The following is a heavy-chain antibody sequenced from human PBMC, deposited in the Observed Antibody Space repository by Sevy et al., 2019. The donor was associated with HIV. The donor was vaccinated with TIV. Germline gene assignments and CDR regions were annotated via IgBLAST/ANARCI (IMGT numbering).Heavy chain of an antibody. Sequence: SETLSLTYTVSGGSISSYYWSWIRQPAGKGLEWIGRIYTSGSTNYNPSLKSRVTMSVDTSKNQFSLKLSSVTAADTAVYYCARDLVKGKVAVAERYYYYMDVWGKGTTVTVSS. CDR2: IYTSGST. CDR1: GGSISSYY. D-gene: IGHD6-19*01. V-gene: IGHV4-4*07. CDR3: ARDLVKGKVAVAERYYYYMDV. J-gene: IGHJ6*03.